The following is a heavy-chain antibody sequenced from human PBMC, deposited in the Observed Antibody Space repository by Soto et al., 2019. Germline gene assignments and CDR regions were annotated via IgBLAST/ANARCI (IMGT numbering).Heavy chain of an antibody. V-gene: IGHV3-30*18. Sequence: QVQLVESGGGVVQPGRSLRLSCAASGFSFSGYGMHWVRQAPDKGLEWVAIISYDGGNKYYAESVKGRFTISRDNSKSTVYLEMNSMRSEHTAVYYCAKTLLLYSGSEDDPWGQGILVTVSS. CDR1: GFSFSGYG. D-gene: IGHD1-26*01. J-gene: IGHJ5*02. CDR3: AKTLLLYSGSEDDP. CDR2: ISYDGGNK.